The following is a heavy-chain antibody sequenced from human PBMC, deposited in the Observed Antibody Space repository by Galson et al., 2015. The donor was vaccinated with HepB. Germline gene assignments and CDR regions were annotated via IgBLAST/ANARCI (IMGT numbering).Heavy chain of an antibody. D-gene: IGHD1-7*01. Sequence: SLRLSCAASGFTFSDYYMSWIRQAPGKGLEWVSYITSSSSYTNYADSVKGRFTISRDNAKNSLYLQMNSQRAEDTAVYYCARELETRGFDYWGQGTLVTVSS. CDR2: ITSSSSYT. J-gene: IGHJ4*02. CDR3: ARELETRGFDY. CDR1: GFTFSDYY. V-gene: IGHV3-11*05.